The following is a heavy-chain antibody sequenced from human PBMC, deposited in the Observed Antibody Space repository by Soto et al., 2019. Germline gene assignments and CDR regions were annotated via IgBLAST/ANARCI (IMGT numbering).Heavy chain of an antibody. D-gene: IGHD2-21*02. J-gene: IGHJ6*02. CDR3: AKETRSRAVTATRENGMDV. V-gene: IGHV3-30*18. CDR2: ISHDGSNQ. CDR1: GFSFSDFG. Sequence: QVQLVESGGGVVQPGRSLRLSCAPSGFSFSDFGMHWVRQAPGKGLEWVAAISHDGSNQYYGDSVKGRFSISRDHSNNRLYLQMNNLKVEDSAIYFCAKETRSRAVTATRENGMDVWGQGTTVTVSS.